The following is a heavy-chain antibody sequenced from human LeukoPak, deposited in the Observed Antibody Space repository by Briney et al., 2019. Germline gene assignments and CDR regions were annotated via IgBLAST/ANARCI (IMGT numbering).Heavy chain of an antibody. V-gene: IGHV4-38-2*02. Sequence: PSETLSLTCTVTGYSITSGYYWGWTRQFPGKGLEWIGTISRSGNTYYDPSLKSRLTISVDTSRNQFSLKLHSVTAADTAVYFCAREGSRDFDSWGQGTLVTVSS. CDR2: ISRSGNT. CDR1: GYSITSGYY. CDR3: AREGSRDFDS. J-gene: IGHJ4*02.